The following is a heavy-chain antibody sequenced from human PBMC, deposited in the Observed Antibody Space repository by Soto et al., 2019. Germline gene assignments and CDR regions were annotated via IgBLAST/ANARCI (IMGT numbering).Heavy chain of an antibody. Sequence: VGSRILCCQASGFTYSDFVMSWVRQIPWKGLECVSTGNNYGRNTHYAESVELRFTISRDNSKNTLYLQMGSLRAEDKAIYYCAKDAGNEESLFDYWGQGNLVTYPQ. CDR2: GNNYGRNT. J-gene: IGHJ4*02. V-gene: IGHV3-23*01. CDR1: GFTYSDFV. CDR3: AKDAGNEESLFDY.